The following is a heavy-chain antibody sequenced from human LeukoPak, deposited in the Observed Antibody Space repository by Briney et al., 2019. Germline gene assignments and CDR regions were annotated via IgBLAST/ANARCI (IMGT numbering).Heavy chain of an antibody. Sequence: PGGSLRLSCAASGFTFSNAWMSWVRQAPGKGLEWVGRIKSKTDGGTTDYAAPVKGRFTIPRDDSKNTLYLQMNSLKTEDTAVYYCTTDRMIVVAPFDYWGQGTLVTVSS. J-gene: IGHJ4*02. CDR2: IKSKTDGGTT. V-gene: IGHV3-15*01. CDR3: TTDRMIVVAPFDY. CDR1: GFTFSNAW. D-gene: IGHD3-22*01.